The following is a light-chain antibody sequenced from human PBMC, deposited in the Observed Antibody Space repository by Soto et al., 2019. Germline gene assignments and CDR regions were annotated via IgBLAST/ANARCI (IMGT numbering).Light chain of an antibody. CDR2: DAS. J-gene: IGKJ5*01. V-gene: IGKV3-11*01. Sequence: EIVLTQSPATLSLSPGERATLSCRASQSVSSYLGWYQQKPGQAPRLLIYDASNRATGIPARFSGSGSGTDFTLTISSLEPEDSAVYYCQQRSNWPPITLGQGTRLEIK. CDR1: QSVSSY. CDR3: QQRSNWPPIT.